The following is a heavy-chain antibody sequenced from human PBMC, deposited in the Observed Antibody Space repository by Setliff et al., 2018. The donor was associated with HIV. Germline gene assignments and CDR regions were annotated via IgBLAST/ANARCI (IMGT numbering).Heavy chain of an antibody. CDR1: GGTFSNYG. CDR2: IITISGTA. CDR3: ARDFGGYCSSMSCPGLFDP. V-gene: IGHV1-69*05. J-gene: IGHJ5*02. D-gene: IGHD2-2*01. Sequence: GASVKVSCKASGGTFSNYGRSWVRQAPGQGLEWMGGIITISGTANYAQKFQGRVTITTDESTSTAYMELSGLRSEDTAGYYWARDFGGYCSSMSCPGLFDPWGQGTLVTVSS.